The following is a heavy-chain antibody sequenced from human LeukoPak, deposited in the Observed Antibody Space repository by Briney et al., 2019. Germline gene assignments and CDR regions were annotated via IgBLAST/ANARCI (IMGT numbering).Heavy chain of an antibody. Sequence: GGSLRLSCAASGFTFSDYYMSWLRQAPGKGLEWVSYISSSGSTIYYADSVKGRFTISRDNAKNSLYLQMNSLRAEDTAVYYCARDSPGYDILTGKEVEPIDAFDIWGQGTMVTVSS. V-gene: IGHV3-11*01. D-gene: IGHD3-9*01. J-gene: IGHJ3*02. CDR2: ISSSGSTI. CDR3: ARDSPGYDILTGKEVEPIDAFDI. CDR1: GFTFSDYY.